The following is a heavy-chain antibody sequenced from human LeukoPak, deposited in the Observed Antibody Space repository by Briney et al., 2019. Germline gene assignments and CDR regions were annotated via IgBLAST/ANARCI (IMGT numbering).Heavy chain of an antibody. D-gene: IGHD1-26*01. J-gene: IGHJ4*02. CDR1: GGSISSSSYY. Sequence: SETLSLTCTVSGGSISSSSYYWGWIRQPPGKGLEWIGSIYYSGSTYYNPSLKSRVTISVDTSKNQFSLKLSSVTAADTAVYYCARGSGSYFHFDYWGQGTHVTVSS. CDR3: ARGSGSYFHFDY. V-gene: IGHV4-39*07. CDR2: IYYSGST.